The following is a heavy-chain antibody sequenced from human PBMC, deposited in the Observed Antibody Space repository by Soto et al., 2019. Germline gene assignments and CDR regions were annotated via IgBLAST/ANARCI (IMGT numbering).Heavy chain of an antibody. CDR1: GASLSSYY. V-gene: IGHV4-4*07. CDR3: VRDGTKNLRDWFDP. CDR2: IYATGSS. D-gene: IGHD1-1*01. J-gene: IGHJ5*02. Sequence: PSETLSLTCNVSGASLSSYYWSWIRQPPGKGLEWIGRIYATGSSDYNPSLKSRITISVDMSKKQFSLTLRSVTAADTAMYYCVRDGTKNLRDWFDPCGQGILVTVSP.